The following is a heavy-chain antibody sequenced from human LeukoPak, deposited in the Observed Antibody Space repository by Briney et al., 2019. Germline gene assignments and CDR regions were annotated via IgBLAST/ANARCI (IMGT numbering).Heavy chain of an antibody. V-gene: IGHV3-30*03. CDR3: XXXXPXAAAGTGIDY. CDR1: GFTFSSYG. CDR2: ISYDGSNK. Sequence: GGSLRLSCAASGFTFSSYGMYWVRQAPGKGLEWVAVISYDGSNKYYADSVKGRFTISRDNSKNTLYLQMNSLRAEDTAVYYXXXXXPXAAAGTGIDYWGQGTLVTVSS. J-gene: IGHJ4*02. D-gene: IGHD6-13*01.